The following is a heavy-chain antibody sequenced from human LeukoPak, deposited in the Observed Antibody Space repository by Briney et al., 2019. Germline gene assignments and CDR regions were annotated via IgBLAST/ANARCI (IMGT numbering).Heavy chain of an antibody. CDR3: AREDPPYYGSGSYYKVDWFDP. CDR2: INHSGST. D-gene: IGHD3-10*01. Sequence: SETLSLTCAVYGGSFSGYYWSWIRQPPGKGLEWIGEINHSGSTNYNPSLKSRVTISVDTSKNQFSLKLSSVTAADTAVYYCAREDPPYYGSGSYYKVDWFDPWGQGTLVTVSS. CDR1: GGSFSGYY. V-gene: IGHV4-34*01. J-gene: IGHJ5*02.